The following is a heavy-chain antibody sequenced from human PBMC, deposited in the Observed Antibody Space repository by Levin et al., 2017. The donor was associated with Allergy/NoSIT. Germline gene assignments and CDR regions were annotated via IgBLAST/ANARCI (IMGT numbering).Heavy chain of an antibody. CDR3: VRGELYFDY. D-gene: IGHD3-10*01. Sequence: SETLSLTCAVSGGSISSGGYSWSWIRQPPGKGLEWIGYIYHSGSTYYNPSLKSRVTISVDRSKNQFSLKLSSVTAADTAVFYCVRGELYFDYWGQGTLVTVSS. J-gene: IGHJ4*02. V-gene: IGHV4-30-2*01. CDR1: GGSISSGGYS. CDR2: IYHSGST.